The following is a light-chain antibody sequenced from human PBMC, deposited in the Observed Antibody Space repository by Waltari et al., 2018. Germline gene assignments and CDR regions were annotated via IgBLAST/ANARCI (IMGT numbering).Light chain of an antibody. CDR1: QSVSSN. J-gene: IGKJ2*01. Sequence: EIVMTQSPATLSVSPGERATLSCRASQSVSSNLAWYQQKPGQAPRLLIYGASTRATGIPARFSGSGSGTEFTLTISSMQSGDFAVYYCQQYNNFPTFGQGTKLEIK. V-gene: IGKV3-15*01. CDR3: QQYNNFPT. CDR2: GAS.